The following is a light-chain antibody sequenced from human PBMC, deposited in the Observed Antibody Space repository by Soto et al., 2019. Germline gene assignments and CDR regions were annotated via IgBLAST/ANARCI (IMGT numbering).Light chain of an antibody. V-gene: IGLV2-8*01. J-gene: IGLJ3*02. CDR2: DVT. CDR1: SSDVGGYNF. Sequence: QSVLTQPPSASGSPGQSVTISCTGSSSDVGGYNFVSWYQQHPGKAPKLMIYDVTERPSGVPDRFSGSKSGNTASLTVSGLQPDDEADSYCSSYAGTNIPVMFGGGTKLTVL. CDR3: SSYAGTNIPVM.